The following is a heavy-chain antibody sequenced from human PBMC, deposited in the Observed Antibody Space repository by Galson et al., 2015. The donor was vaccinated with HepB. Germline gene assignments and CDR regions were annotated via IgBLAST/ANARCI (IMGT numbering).Heavy chain of an antibody. Sequence: LRLSCAASGFTFSSYGMHWVRQAPGKGLEWVAVIWYDGSNKYYADSVKGRFTISRDNSKNTLYLQMNSLRAEDTAVYYCAREYSSGPNPVFDYWGQGTLVTVSS. CDR3: AREYSSGPNPVFDY. CDR1: GFTFSSYG. D-gene: IGHD6-19*01. V-gene: IGHV3-33*01. CDR2: IWYDGSNK. J-gene: IGHJ4*02.